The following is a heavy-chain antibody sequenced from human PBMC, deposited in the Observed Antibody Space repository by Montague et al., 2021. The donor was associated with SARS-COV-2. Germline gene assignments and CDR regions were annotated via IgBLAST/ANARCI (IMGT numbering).Heavy chain of an antibody. Sequence: SETLSLTCAVYGGSFNDYYWTCVLQPPGKGLEWIGEITHSGGIKYNPSLHNRVSMSVDKSKNQFSLKLTSVTVADAANYYCAGGQVTAFAVLIVLPAAGAIDSWGRGTTVTVSS. CDR2: ITHSGGI. D-gene: IGHD3-3*01. CDR1: GGSFNDYY. CDR3: AGGQVTAFAVLIVLPAAGAIDS. V-gene: IGHV4-34*01. J-gene: IGHJ3*01.